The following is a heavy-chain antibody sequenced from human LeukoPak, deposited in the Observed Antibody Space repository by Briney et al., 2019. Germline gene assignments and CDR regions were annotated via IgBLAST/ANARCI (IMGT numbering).Heavy chain of an antibody. V-gene: IGHV3-69-1*02. D-gene: IGHD3-16*01. CDR3: GRAFPPLRTSSAGDL. CDR1: GFTFSDYD. CDR2: ISGLSTHI. J-gene: IGHJ4*02. Sequence: GGSLRLSCSASGFTFSDYDMNWVRQAPGKGLEWVSSISGLSTHIYYGDSVKGRFSISRDNAKNSVYLQMNSMGVEDTAIYYCGRAFPPLRTSSAGDLWGQGILVTVSS.